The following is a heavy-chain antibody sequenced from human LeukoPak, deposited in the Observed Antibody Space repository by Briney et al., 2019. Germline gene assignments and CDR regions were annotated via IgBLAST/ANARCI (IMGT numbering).Heavy chain of an antibody. CDR2: ISAYNGNT. Sequence: ASVKVSCKASGYTFTGYYMHWVRQAPGQGLEWMGWISAYNGNTNYAQKLQGRVTMTTDTSTSTAYMELRSLRSDDTAVYYCARASGYDSPDYYYGMDVWGQGTTVTVSS. J-gene: IGHJ6*02. CDR1: GYTFTGYY. CDR3: ARASGYDSPDYYYGMDV. D-gene: IGHD5-12*01. V-gene: IGHV1-18*04.